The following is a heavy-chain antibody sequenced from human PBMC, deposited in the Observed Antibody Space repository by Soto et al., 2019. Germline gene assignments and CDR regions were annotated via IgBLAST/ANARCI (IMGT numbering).Heavy chain of an antibody. J-gene: IGHJ4*02. D-gene: IGHD7-27*01. CDR2: ISSDGSNK. V-gene: IGHV3-30*04. CDR1: GFTFTNHA. CDR3: ARDTTNWGTIDY. Sequence: GGSLRLSCAASGFTFTNHAMHWGRQAPGKGLEWVAVISSDGSNKYYADSVKGRFTISRDNSKNTFYLQMNSLRAEDTAVYYCARDTTNWGTIDYWGQGTLVTVSS.